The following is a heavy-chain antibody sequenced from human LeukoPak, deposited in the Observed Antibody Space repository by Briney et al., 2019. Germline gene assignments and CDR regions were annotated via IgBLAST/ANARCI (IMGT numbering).Heavy chain of an antibody. CDR3: ARHAPHENGNKRGFES. D-gene: IGHD2/OR15-2a*01. V-gene: IGHV3-48*04. Sequence: QAGGSLRLSCAASGFTFSNYAVSWVRQAPGKGLEWVSYISSGGNTIYYADSVKGRFTISRDNAKNSLYLQMNSLRAEDTAVYHCARHAPHENGNKRGFESWGQGTLVTVSS. CDR1: GFTFSNYA. J-gene: IGHJ4*02. CDR2: ISSGGNTI.